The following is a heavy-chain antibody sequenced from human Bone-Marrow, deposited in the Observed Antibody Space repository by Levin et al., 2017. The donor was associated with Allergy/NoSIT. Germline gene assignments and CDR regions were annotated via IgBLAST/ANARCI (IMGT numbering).Heavy chain of an antibody. J-gene: IGHJ6*02. V-gene: IGHV3-9*01. Sequence: SLKISCAASGLTFDNYAFHWVRQAPGKGLEWVSGINWNSKTVAYADSVKGRFTISRDNANNSLFLQMNSLQTEDTAFYHCATATALELVPTTGYYNYGLDVWGQGTTVTVSS. D-gene: IGHD1-7*01. CDR1: GLTFDNYA. CDR2: INWNSKTV. CDR3: ATATALELVPTTGYYNYGLDV.